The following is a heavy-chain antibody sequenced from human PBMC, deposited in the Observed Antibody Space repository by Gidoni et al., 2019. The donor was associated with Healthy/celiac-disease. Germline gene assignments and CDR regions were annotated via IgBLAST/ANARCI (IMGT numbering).Heavy chain of an antibody. CDR3: AKDPHIVVVTALDY. D-gene: IGHD2-21*02. CDR1: GFPFSSYA. V-gene: IGHV3-23*01. J-gene: IGHJ4*02. CDR2: ISGSGGST. Sequence: EVQLLESGGGLVQPGGSLRLSCAASGFPFSSYAMSWVRQAPGKGLEWVSAISGSGGSTYYADSVKGRFTISRDNSKNTLYLQMNSLRAEDTAVYYCAKDPHIVVVTALDYWGQGTLVTVSS.